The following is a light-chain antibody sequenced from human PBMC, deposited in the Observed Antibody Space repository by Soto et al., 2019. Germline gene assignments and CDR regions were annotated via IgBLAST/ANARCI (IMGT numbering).Light chain of an antibody. Sequence: EVVLTQSPASLSLSPGDRATLSCRADLSVSDYLAWYQQKPGQPPRLLFFDASSRATGVPHRFSAGGSGTDFTLIISSLQPEDFAVYYCQQRVNWPPTFGGGTKVEI. CDR3: QQRVNWPPT. J-gene: IGKJ4*01. CDR1: LSVSDY. V-gene: IGKV3-11*01. CDR2: DAS.